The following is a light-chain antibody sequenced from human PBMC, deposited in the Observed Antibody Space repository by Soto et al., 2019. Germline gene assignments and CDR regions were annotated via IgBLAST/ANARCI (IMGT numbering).Light chain of an antibody. J-gene: IGKJ4*01. CDR2: SAS. CDR1: QAMSTY. V-gene: IGKV1-9*01. Sequence: DIQLTYSPSLLSAFLGDTVTNIGRASQAMSTYLAWYQQKPGKVPKLLIRSASTLQSGVPPRFSGGGSGTEFTLTITTLQPDDSGIYYCQQLNGYQLAFGGGTKVDIK. CDR3: QQLNGYQLA.